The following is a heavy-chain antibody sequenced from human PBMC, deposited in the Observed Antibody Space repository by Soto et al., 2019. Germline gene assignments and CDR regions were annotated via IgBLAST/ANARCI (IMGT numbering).Heavy chain of an antibody. J-gene: IGHJ6*02. CDR1: GGTFRTYA. CDR3: AKGAVAGTPTSYYYDGMDV. Sequence: QVQLLQSGAEVKKPGSSVRVSCEASGGTFRTYAISWVRQAPGQGLEWMGEIIPIFGTVNYAQKFQGRVTITGAESTTTVYMDLRSLRSEDTAVYYCAKGAVAGTPTSYYYDGMDVWGQGTTVTVSS. V-gene: IGHV1-69*12. CDR2: IIPIFGTV. D-gene: IGHD6-19*01.